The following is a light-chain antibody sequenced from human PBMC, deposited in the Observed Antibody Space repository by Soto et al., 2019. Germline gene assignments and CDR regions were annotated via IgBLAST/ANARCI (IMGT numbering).Light chain of an antibody. V-gene: IGKV3-20*01. Sequence: EVVLTQSPGTLSLFPGERATLSCRASQSVSSSYLAWYQQKPGQAPRLLIFGASSRATGIPDRFSGSGSGTDFILTISSLEPEDLAVYYCQQYVNSRWTFGKGTKEEIK. J-gene: IGKJ1*01. CDR1: QSVSSSY. CDR3: QQYVNSRWT. CDR2: GAS.